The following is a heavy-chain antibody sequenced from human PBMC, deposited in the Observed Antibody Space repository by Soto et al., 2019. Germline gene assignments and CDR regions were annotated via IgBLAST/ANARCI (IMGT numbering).Heavy chain of an antibody. CDR3: ARRWGRTFDY. CDR1: GGSISSYY. J-gene: IGHJ4*02. Sequence: SETLSLTCTVSGGSISSYYWSWIRQPPGKGLEWIGYIYYSGSTNYNPSLKSRVTISVDTSKNQFSLKLSSVTAADTAVYYCARRWGRTFDYWGQGTLVHRLL. D-gene: IGHD7-27*01. V-gene: IGHV4-59*08. CDR2: IYYSGST.